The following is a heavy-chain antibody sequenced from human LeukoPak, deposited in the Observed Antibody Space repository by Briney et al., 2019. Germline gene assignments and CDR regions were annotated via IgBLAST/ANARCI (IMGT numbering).Heavy chain of an antibody. CDR3: ARDKQWLVSYYYYGMDV. Sequence: PPETLSLTCTVSGGSISSGSYYWSWIRQPAGKGLEWIGRIYTSGSTNYNPSLKSRVTISVDTSKNQFSLKLSSVTAADTAVYYCARDKQWLVSYYYYGMDVWGQGTTVTVSS. CDR1: GGSISSGSYY. D-gene: IGHD6-19*01. V-gene: IGHV4-61*02. CDR2: IYTSGST. J-gene: IGHJ6*02.